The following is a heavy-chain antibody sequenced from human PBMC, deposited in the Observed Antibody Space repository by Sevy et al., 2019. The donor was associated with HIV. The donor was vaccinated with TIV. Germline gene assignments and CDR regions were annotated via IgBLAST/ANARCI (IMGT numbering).Heavy chain of an antibody. Sequence: GGSLRLSCAASGFSFSSHGMHWVRQAPGKGLEWQSVISYDGNKKYYADSVKGRFTISRDNSKNTLYLQMNSLRPEDTAVYYCARDGGWYNFAPTDYWGQGTLVTVSS. J-gene: IGHJ4*02. CDR2: ISYDGNKK. CDR3: ARDGGWYNFAPTDY. D-gene: IGHD1-1*01. V-gene: IGHV3-30*03. CDR1: GFSFSSHG.